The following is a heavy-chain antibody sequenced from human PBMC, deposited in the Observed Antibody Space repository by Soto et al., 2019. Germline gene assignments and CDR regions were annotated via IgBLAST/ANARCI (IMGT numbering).Heavy chain of an antibody. CDR3: GRAKSYGKLNPVDY. J-gene: IGHJ4*02. D-gene: IGHD3-16*01. CDR1: GFIFSSYT. V-gene: IGHV3-21*01. Sequence: EVQLVESGGGLVKPGGSLGLSCTASGFIFSSYTMHWVRQAPGKGLEWIASIRSTGNHIYNADSLMGRFTISRDNARNSLHLQMGGLRAEGTAVYHCGRAKSYGKLNPVDYWGQGTLVTVSS. CDR2: IRSTGNHI.